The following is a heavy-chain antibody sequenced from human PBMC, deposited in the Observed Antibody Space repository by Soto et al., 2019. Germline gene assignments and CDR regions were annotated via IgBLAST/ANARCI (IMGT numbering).Heavy chain of an antibody. D-gene: IGHD2-15*01. CDR2: VSIGGST. J-gene: IGHJ4*02. Sequence: VQLLESGGGLVQPEGSLRLSCAASGFTFSSYAMGWARQGPGKGLGWVAVVSIGGSTHYADSVRGRFTISRDNAKNTLSLQMNSLTAEDAAVYYGAKRRGAGGHFDYWGQRVRVTVS. CDR1: GFTFSSYA. CDR3: AKRRGAGGHFDY. V-gene: IGHV3-23*01.